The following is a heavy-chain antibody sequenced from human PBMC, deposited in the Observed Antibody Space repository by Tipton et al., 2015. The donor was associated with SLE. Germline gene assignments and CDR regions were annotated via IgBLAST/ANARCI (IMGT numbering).Heavy chain of an antibody. J-gene: IGHJ3*02. Sequence: WVRQAPGQGLEWLGRTYYRSKWYNDYAVSVKSRITINPDTSKNQFSLQLNSVTPEDTAVYYCARDRSTWDDAFDIWGQGTMVTVSS. CDR2: TYYRSKWYN. V-gene: IGHV6-1*01. D-gene: IGHD1-26*01. CDR3: ARDRSTWDDAFDI.